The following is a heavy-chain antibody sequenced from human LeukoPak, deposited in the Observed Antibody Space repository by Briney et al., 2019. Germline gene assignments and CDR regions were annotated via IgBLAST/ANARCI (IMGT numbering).Heavy chain of an antibody. D-gene: IGHD1-1*01. Sequence: GASVKVSCKASGYTFTSYYMHWVRQAPGQGLEWMGIINPSGGSTSYAQKFQGRVTMTRDTSTSTVYMELSSLRSEDTAVHYCARGGSVTGTKINWFDPWGQGTLVTVSS. CDR3: ARGGSVTGTKINWFDP. V-gene: IGHV1-46*03. J-gene: IGHJ5*02. CDR2: INPSGGST. CDR1: GYTFTSYY.